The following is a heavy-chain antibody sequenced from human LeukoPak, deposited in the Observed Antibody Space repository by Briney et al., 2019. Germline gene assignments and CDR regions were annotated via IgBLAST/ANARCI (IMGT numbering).Heavy chain of an antibody. CDR3: AKAPYYYDISVYYPSGGDYYGMYV. Sequence: GGSLRLSCAASGFTSSSFGMHWVRQAPGKGLEWVAVISYDGSNKYYADSVKGRFTISRDNSKNTLYLQMNSLSAEDTAVYYCAKAPYYYDISVYYPSGGDYYGMYVWGQGTTVTVSS. D-gene: IGHD3-22*01. J-gene: IGHJ6*02. V-gene: IGHV3-30*18. CDR2: ISYDGSNK. CDR1: GFTSSSFG.